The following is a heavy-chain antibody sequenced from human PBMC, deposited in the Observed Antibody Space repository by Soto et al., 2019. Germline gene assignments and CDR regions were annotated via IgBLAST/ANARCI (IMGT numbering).Heavy chain of an antibody. V-gene: IGHV3-23*01. CDR1: GFTFSYFA. CDR2: ISNTGDLI. Sequence: GGSLRLSCAASGFTFSYFAIVLFRQSPGKGLEWVSVISNTGDLIYYADSVRGRFTISRDNSKNTLFLQMNSLRAEDTAVYFCAKDATRTDGWYHFDYWGQGALVTVSS. J-gene: IGHJ4*02. CDR3: AKDATRTDGWYHFDY. D-gene: IGHD6-19*01.